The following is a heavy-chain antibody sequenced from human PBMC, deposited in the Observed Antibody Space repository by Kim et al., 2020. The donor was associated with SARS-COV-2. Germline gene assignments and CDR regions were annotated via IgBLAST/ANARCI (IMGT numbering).Heavy chain of an antibody. CDR2: IYYSWST. CDR3: AQGWKGVWFDP. J-gene: IGHJ5*02. CDR1: GGSISSSSYY. Sequence: SETLSLTCTVSGGSISSSSYYWGWIRQPPGKGLEWIGSIYYSWSTYSNPSHKSRVTISVDTSKNQFSLKHSSLTAQDKPVYYCAQGWKGVWFDPRCQGT. D-gene: IGHD1-1*01. V-gene: IGHV4-39*07.